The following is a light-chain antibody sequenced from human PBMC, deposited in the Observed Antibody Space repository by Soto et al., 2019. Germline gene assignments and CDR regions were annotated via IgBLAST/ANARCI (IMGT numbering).Light chain of an antibody. CDR1: SSDVGGYNL. J-gene: IGLJ2*01. V-gene: IGLV2-23*01. CDR3: CSYAGSSTYGV. Sequence: QSALTQPASVSGSPGQSITISCTGTSSDVGGYNLVSWYQQHPGKAPKLMIYEGSKRPSGVSNRFSGSKSGNTASLTISGLQEDEEADDYCCSYAGSSTYGVFGGGTKLTVL. CDR2: EGS.